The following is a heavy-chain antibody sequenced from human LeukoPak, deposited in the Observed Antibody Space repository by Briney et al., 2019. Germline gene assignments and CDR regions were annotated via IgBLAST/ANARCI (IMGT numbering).Heavy chain of an antibody. V-gene: IGHV1-2*02. CDR2: LNPNSGGT. Sequence: ASVKVSCKVFGYTFTAYYTHWVRQAPGQGLEWMGWLNPNSGGTNYAQNLQGRVTMTRDTSISTAYMELSRLTPDDTAIYYCATVYSSGWNFHYWGQGTLVTVSS. CDR1: GYTFTAYY. D-gene: IGHD6-19*01. J-gene: IGHJ4*02. CDR3: ATVYSSGWNFHY.